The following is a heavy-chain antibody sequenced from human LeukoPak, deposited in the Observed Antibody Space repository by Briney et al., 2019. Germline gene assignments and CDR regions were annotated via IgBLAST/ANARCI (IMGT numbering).Heavy chain of an antibody. CDR3: ARMSHSSAWYHAGNWFDP. J-gene: IGHJ5*02. CDR2: IKQDGSEK. CDR1: GFTFSSYW. V-gene: IGHV3-7*01. D-gene: IGHD6-19*01. Sequence: GGSLRLSCAASGFTFSSYWMSWVRQAPGKGLEWVANIKQDGSEKYYVDSVKGRFTISRDNAKNSLYLQVNSLRAEDTAVYYCARMSHSSAWYHAGNWFDPWGQGTLVTVSS.